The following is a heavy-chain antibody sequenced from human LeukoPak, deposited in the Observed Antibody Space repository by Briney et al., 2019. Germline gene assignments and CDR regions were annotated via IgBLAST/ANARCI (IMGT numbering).Heavy chain of an antibody. V-gene: IGHV1-69*01. Sequence: SVKVSCKASGGTFSSYAISWVRQAPGQGLEWMGGIIPIFGTANYAQKFQGRVTITADESTSTAYMELRSLRSDDTAVYYCARAFLPGIAAAGTATKFDPWGQGTLVTVSS. J-gene: IGHJ5*02. D-gene: IGHD6-13*01. CDR3: ARAFLPGIAAAGTATKFDP. CDR2: IIPIFGTA. CDR1: GGTFSSYA.